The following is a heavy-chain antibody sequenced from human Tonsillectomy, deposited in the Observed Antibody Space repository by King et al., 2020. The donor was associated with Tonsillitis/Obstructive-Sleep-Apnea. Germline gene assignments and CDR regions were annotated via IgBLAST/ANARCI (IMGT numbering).Heavy chain of an antibody. CDR2: TFPCDSYT. J-gene: IGHJ4*02. CDR1: GYSFTSFW. V-gene: IGHV5-51*01. Sequence: VQLVESGAEVKKPGESLKISCKGSGYSFTSFWIGWVRQMPGKGLEWMGITFPCDSYTSYSPSFQGQVIISADKSISTAYLQWSSLKASDTAMYYCARADDFDYWGQGTLVTVSS. CDR3: ARADDFDY. D-gene: IGHD3-3*01.